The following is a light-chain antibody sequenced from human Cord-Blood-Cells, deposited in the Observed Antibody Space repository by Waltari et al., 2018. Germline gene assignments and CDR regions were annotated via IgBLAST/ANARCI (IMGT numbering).Light chain of an antibody. CDR2: WAS. J-gene: IGKJ2*03. V-gene: IGKV4-1*01. Sequence: DIVMTQSPDSLAVSLGERATINCKSSQSVLYSSNNKNYLAWYQQKPGQPPKLLIYWASIREAGVADRFSGSGSGTDVTLTSSSLQAEDVAVDYCQQDYSTPHSFGERTKLESK. CDR3: QQDYSTPHS. CDR1: QSVLYSSNNKNY.